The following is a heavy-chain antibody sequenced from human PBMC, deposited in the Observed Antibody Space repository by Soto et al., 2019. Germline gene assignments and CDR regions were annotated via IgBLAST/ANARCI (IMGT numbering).Heavy chain of an antibody. D-gene: IGHD3-10*01. Sequence: EVQLLESGGGLVQPGGSLRLSCAASGFTFTNYAMSWVRQAPGKGLAWVAAVSGSGGTTYYADSARGRFTISRDNSKNTLYVQMNSLRAGDTAIYYCAKGLIRSYSIPNPDYGLDVWGQGTTVTVSS. J-gene: IGHJ6*02. CDR3: AKGLIRSYSIPNPDYGLDV. V-gene: IGHV3-23*01. CDR1: GFTFTNYA. CDR2: VSGSGGTT.